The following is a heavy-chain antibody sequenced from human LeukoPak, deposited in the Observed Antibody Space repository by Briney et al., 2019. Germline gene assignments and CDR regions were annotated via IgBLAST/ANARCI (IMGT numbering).Heavy chain of an antibody. Sequence: GGSLRLSCAASGFSFSGYWMTWVRQAPGKGLEWVANIKEDGSEKYYADFVKGRFTISRDNAKNSLDLQMNSLRAEDTAVYYGARRGSTDHWGQGTLVTVSS. J-gene: IGHJ4*02. CDR3: ARRGSTDH. CDR1: GFSFSGYW. V-gene: IGHV3-7*03. CDR2: IKEDGSEK. D-gene: IGHD2/OR15-2a*01.